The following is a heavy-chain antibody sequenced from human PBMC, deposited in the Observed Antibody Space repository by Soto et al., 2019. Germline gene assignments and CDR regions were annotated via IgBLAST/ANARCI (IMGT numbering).Heavy chain of an antibody. CDR2: INHSGST. CDR1: GGSFSGYY. CDR3: ARGIGYYDFWSASPRGGMDV. J-gene: IGHJ6*02. D-gene: IGHD3-3*01. V-gene: IGHV4-34*01. Sequence: SETLSLTCAVYGGSFSGYYWSWIRQPPGKGLEWIGEINHSGSTNYNPSLKSRVTISVDTSKNQFSLKLSSVTAADTAVYYCARGIGYYDFWSASPRGGMDVWGQGTTVTVSS.